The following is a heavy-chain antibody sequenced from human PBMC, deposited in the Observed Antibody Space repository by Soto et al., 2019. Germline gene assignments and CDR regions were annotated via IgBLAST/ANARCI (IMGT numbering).Heavy chain of an antibody. Sequence: GGSLRLSCAASGFTFSSCSMSWGRQAPGKGLEWVAGIGASGDITWYADSVKGRLSISRDNSKNTLYLQLNSLRFEDTAVYYCAKDDFTDRGNDYFDYWGPGTLVTSPQ. V-gene: IGHV3-23*01. CDR1: GFTFSSCS. CDR2: IGASGDIT. J-gene: IGHJ4*02. CDR3: AKDDFTDRGNDYFDY. D-gene: IGHD2-15*01.